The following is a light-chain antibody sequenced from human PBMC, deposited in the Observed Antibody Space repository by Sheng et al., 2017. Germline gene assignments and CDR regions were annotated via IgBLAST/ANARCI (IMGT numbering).Light chain of an antibody. V-gene: IGKV2-30*02. Sequence: DVVITQSPLSLPVTLGQPASISCRSSQSLVHSDGSTWLHWFQQRPGQSPRRLIYKVSNRDSGVPDRFSGSGSGTDFTLKISRVEAEDVGVYYCMQTLLTWTFGQGTKVEIK. CDR3: MQTLLTWT. J-gene: IGKJ1*01. CDR1: QSLVHSDGSTW. CDR2: KVS.